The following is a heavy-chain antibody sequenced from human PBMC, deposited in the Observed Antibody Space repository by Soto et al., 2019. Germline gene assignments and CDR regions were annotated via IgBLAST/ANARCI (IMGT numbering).Heavy chain of an antibody. CDR2: ISSSGSTI. CDR3: ARDGGIEAAGTVGWFDP. V-gene: IGHV3-48*03. D-gene: IGHD6-13*01. J-gene: IGHJ5*02. Sequence: EVQLVESGGGLVQPGGSLRLSCAASGFTFSSYDMNWVRQAPGKGLEWVSYISSSGSTIYYADSVKGRFTISRDNAKNSLYLQMNSRRAEDTAVYYCARDGGIEAAGTVGWFDPWGQGTLVTVSS. CDR1: GFTFSSYD.